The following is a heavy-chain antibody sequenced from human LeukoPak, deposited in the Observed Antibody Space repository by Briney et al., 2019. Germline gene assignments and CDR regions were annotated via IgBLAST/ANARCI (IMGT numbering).Heavy chain of an antibody. CDR2: ISSSSSYI. CDR1: GFTFSSYA. CDR3: ARDFQDIVATQPGFAP. Sequence: GGSLRLSCAASGFTFSSYAMSWVRQAPGKGLEWVSSISSSSSYIYYADSVKGRFTISRDNAKNSLYLQMNSLRAEDTAVYYCARDFQDIVATQPGFAPWGQGTLVTVSS. J-gene: IGHJ5*02. V-gene: IGHV3-21*01. D-gene: IGHD5-12*01.